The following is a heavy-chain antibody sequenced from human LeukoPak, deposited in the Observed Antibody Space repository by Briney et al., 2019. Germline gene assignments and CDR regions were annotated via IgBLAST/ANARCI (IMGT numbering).Heavy chain of an antibody. V-gene: IGHV4-61*02. CDR2: IYTSGST. D-gene: IGHD3-9*01. CDR1: GGSISSGSYY. Sequence: SQTLSLTCTVSGGSISSGSYYWSWIRQPAGKGLEWIGRIYTSGSTNYNPSLKSRVTISVDTSKNQFSLKLSSVTAADTAVYYCARGGISRSGLRYFDWLSEPTPEWFDPWGQGTLVTVSS. J-gene: IGHJ5*02. CDR3: ARGGISRSGLRYFDWLSEPTPEWFDP.